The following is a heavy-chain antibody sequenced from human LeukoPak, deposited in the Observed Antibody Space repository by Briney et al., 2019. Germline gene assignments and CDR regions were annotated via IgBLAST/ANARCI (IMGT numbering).Heavy chain of an antibody. J-gene: IGHJ6*03. CDR1: GYTFTNYA. V-gene: IGHV1-18*01. CDR3: ARVTALYYYMDV. Sequence: ASVKVSCKASGYTFTNYAISWVRQAPGQGLEWVGWISAYNGNTNYAQKLQGRVTMTTDTSTSTAYMDLRSLRSDDTAVYYCARVTALYYYMDVWGKGTTVTVSS. CDR2: ISAYNGNT.